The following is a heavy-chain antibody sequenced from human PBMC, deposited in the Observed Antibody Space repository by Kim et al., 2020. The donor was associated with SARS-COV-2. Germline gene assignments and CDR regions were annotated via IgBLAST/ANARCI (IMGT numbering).Heavy chain of an antibody. Sequence: SETLSLTCSVSGGSISSYYWSWIRQPPGKGLEWIGYIYYSGSTNYNPSLKSRVTISVDKSRNQFSLKLTSVTAADTAVYYCAKLVELWGQGTLVTVSS. J-gene: IGHJ4*02. CDR3: AKLVEL. CDR1: GGSISSYY. V-gene: IGHV4-59*08. D-gene: IGHD2-2*01. CDR2: IYYSGST.